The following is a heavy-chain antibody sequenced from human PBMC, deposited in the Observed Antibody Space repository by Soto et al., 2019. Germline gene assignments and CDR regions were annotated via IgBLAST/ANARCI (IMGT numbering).Heavy chain of an antibody. CDR3: ARTLRFLEYRNWFDP. Sequence: GASVKVSCKASGYTFTSYGISWVRQAPGQGLEWMGWMNPNSGNTGYAQKFQGRVAMTRNTSISTAYMELSSLRSEDTAVYYCARTLRFLEYRNWFDPWGQGTLVTVSS. CDR1: GYTFTSYG. V-gene: IGHV1-8*02. J-gene: IGHJ5*02. D-gene: IGHD3-3*01. CDR2: MNPNSGNT.